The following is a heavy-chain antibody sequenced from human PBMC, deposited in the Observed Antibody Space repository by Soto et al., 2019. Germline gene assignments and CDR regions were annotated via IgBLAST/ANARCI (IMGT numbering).Heavy chain of an antibody. CDR1: GYSFAGYW. Sequence: GESLKISCKGSGYSFAGYWITWVRQKPGKGLEWMGRIDPSDSQTYYSPSFRGHVTISVTRSITTVFLQWSILRASDTAMYYCARQIYDSDTGPNFQYYFDSWGQGTPVTVSS. J-gene: IGHJ4*02. CDR2: IDPSDSQT. V-gene: IGHV5-10-1*01. D-gene: IGHD3-22*01. CDR3: ARQIYDSDTGPNFQYYFDS.